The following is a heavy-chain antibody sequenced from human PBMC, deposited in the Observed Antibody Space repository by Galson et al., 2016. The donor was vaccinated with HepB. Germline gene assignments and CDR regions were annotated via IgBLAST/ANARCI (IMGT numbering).Heavy chain of an antibody. CDR2: ISYDGRNK. Sequence: SLRLSCAASGFTFSHYGMHWVRQAPGKGLEWVAVISYDGRNKYYEDSVKGRFTISRANSKNTLYLQMNSLRAEDTAVYYCAKDVLIRYFDWQGGMDVWGQGTTVTVSS. CDR1: GFTFSHYG. D-gene: IGHD3-9*01. CDR3: AKDVLIRYFDWQGGMDV. V-gene: IGHV3-30*18. J-gene: IGHJ6*02.